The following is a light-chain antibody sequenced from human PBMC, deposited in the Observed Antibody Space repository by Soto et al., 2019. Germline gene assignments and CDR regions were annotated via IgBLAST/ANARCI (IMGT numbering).Light chain of an antibody. CDR1: SSNIGAGYD. Sequence: QSVLTQPPSVSGAPGQRVTISCTGSSSNIGAGYDVHWYQQLPGTAPKLLIYDNSNRPSGVPDRFSGSKSGTSASLAITGRQAEDEADYYCQSYDSSLSGWVFGGGTKRTVL. CDR3: QSYDSSLSGWV. J-gene: IGLJ3*02. CDR2: DNS. V-gene: IGLV1-40*01.